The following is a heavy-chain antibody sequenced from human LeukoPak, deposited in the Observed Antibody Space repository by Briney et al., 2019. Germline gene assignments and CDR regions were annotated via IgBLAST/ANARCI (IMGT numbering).Heavy chain of an antibody. V-gene: IGHV4-39*07. CDR3: ARDLGGDYGGNSGNFVY. D-gene: IGHD4-23*01. Sequence: SETLSLTCTVSGGSISSSSYYWGWIRQPPGKGLEWIGSIYYSGSTYYNPSLKSRVTISVDMSKNQFSLKLSSVTAAHTAVYYCARDLGGDYGGNSGNFVYWGQGSLVTVSS. CDR1: GGSISSSSYY. CDR2: IYYSGST. J-gene: IGHJ4*02.